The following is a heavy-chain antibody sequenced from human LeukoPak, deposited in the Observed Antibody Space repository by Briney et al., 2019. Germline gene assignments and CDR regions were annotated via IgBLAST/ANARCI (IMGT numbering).Heavy chain of an antibody. V-gene: IGHV4-31*03. CDR1: GGSISSGGYY. J-gene: IGHJ4*02. D-gene: IGHD1-1*01. CDR3: ARENDGYFDY. Sequence: SQTLSLTCTVSGGSISSGGYYWSWIRQHPGKGLELIGYIYYSGSTYYNPSLKSRVTISVDTSKKEFSLKLSSVTAADTAVYYCARENDGYFDYWGQGTLVPVSS. CDR2: IYYSGST.